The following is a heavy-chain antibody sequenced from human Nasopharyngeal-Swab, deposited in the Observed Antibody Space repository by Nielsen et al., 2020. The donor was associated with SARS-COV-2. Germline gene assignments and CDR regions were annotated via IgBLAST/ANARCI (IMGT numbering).Heavy chain of an antibody. CDR3: ARVRKYYDFWSGSLGRFDP. D-gene: IGHD3-3*01. Sequence: RQAPGKGLEWIGYIYYSGSTYYNPSLKSRVTISVDTSKNQFSLKLSSVTAADTAVYYCARVRKYYDFWSGSLGRFDPWGQGTLVTVSS. J-gene: IGHJ5*02. V-gene: IGHV4-30-4*01. CDR2: IYYSGST.